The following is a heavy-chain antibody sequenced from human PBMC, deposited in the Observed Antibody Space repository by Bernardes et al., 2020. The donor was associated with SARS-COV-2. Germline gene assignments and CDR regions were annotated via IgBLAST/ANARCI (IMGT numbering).Heavy chain of an antibody. CDR1: GFTFTSYD. CDR2: ISSSSSSI. V-gene: IGHV3-48*01. CDR3: ARPRDCTSSSCYVTQTYYGMDV. D-gene: IGHD2-2*01. J-gene: IGHJ6*04. Sequence: GSLRLSCAASGFTFTSYDMNWVRQAPGMGLEWVSYISSSSSSIYYADSVKVRVTISIYDAENSLYLQMNSLRAEDTAVYYCARPRDCTSSSCYVTQTYYGMDVWGKGNTVTVS.